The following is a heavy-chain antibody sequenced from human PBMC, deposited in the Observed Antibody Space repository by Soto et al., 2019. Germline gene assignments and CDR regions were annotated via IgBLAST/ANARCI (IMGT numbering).Heavy chain of an antibody. J-gene: IGHJ6*02. Sequence: ASVKVSCEASGYTFTSYGISWVRQAPGQGLEWMGWISAYNGNTNYAQKLQGRVTMTTDTSTSTAYMELRSLRSDDTAVYYCARDLQMATTFYYYYYYGMDVWGQGTTVTVSS. D-gene: IGHD1-1*01. CDR1: GYTFTSYG. CDR3: ARDLQMATTFYYYYYYGMDV. CDR2: ISAYNGNT. V-gene: IGHV1-18*01.